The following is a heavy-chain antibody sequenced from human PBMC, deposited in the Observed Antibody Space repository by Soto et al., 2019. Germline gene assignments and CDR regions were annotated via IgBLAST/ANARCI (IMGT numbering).Heavy chain of an antibody. J-gene: IGHJ5*02. V-gene: IGHV3-23*01. D-gene: IGHD3-10*01. Sequence: EVQLLESGGGLVQPGGSLRLSCAASGFTFSNHAMSWVRQAPGKGLECVSAISGNGISTYYADSVRGRFTIFRDNSKNTLYLQMNRLRADDTAVYYCARDAIAMVRGTNNWFDPWGQGTLVTVST. CDR2: ISGNGIST. CDR3: ARDAIAMVRGTNNWFDP. CDR1: GFTFSNHA.